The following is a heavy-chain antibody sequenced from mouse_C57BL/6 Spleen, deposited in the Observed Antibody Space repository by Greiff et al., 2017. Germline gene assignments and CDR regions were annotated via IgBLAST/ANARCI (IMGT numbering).Heavy chain of an antibody. Sequence: EVQLQESGGGLVKPGGSLKLSCAASGFTFSSYTMSWVRQTPEKRLEWVATISGGGGNTYYPDSVKGRFTISRDNAKNTLYLQMSSLRSEDTALYYCARLYSNSFAYWGQGTLVTVSA. V-gene: IGHV5-9*01. CDR3: ARLYSNSFAY. CDR1: GFTFSSYT. D-gene: IGHD2-5*01. J-gene: IGHJ3*01. CDR2: ISGGGGNT.